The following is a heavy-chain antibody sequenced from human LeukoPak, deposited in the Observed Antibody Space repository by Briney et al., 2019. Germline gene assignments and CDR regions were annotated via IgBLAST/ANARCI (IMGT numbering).Heavy chain of an antibody. CDR3: AKDKDPPGELIAGLVDY. Sequence: GGSLRLSCTASGFTFSDYAMSWVRQAPGKGLEWVSGISSSSGSTYYADSVKGRFTISRDNSKNTLYLQMNSLRAEDTAVYYCAKDKDPPGELIAGLVDYWGQGTLVTVSS. J-gene: IGHJ4*02. V-gene: IGHV3-23*01. D-gene: IGHD3-10*01. CDR1: GFTFSDYA. CDR2: ISSSSGST.